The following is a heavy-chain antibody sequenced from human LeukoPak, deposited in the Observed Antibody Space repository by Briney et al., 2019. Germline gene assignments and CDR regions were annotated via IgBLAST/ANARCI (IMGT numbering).Heavy chain of an antibody. CDR1: GFTFDDYA. Sequence: GGSLRLSCAASGFTFDDYAMHWVRQAPGKGLEWVSGISWNSGSIGYADSVKGRFTISRDNAKSSLYLQMNSLRAEDTALYYCAKGPSGLGAFDIWGQGTMVTVSS. D-gene: IGHD3-3*01. CDR2: ISWNSGSI. V-gene: IGHV3-9*01. CDR3: AKGPSGLGAFDI. J-gene: IGHJ3*02.